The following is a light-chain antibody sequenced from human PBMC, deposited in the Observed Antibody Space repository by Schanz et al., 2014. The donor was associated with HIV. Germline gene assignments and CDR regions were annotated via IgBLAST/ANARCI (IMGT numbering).Light chain of an antibody. CDR2: GAS. V-gene: IGKV3-20*01. Sequence: EIVMTQSPATLSVSPGERATLSCRASQSVSSNLAWYQQKPGQAPRLLIYGASNRATGIPDRFSGSESGTDFTLTISRVEPEDYAVYYCQQYGSPPWTFGQGTKVEV. J-gene: IGKJ1*01. CDR3: QQYGSPPWT. CDR1: QSVSSN.